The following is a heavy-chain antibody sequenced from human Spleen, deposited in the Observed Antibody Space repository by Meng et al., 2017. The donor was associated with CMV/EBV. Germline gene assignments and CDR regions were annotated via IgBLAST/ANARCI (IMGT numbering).Heavy chain of an antibody. CDR2: ISSSSSYI. CDR3: AKDSLAAAANVNAFDI. J-gene: IGHJ3*02. Sequence: GGFLRLPCAASGFTFSSYSMNWVRQAPGKGLEWVSSISSSSSYIYYADSVKGRFTISRDNAKNSLYLQMNSLRAEETAVYYCAKDSLAAAANVNAFDIWGQGTMVTVSS. CDR1: GFTFSSYS. D-gene: IGHD6-13*01. V-gene: IGHV3-21*01.